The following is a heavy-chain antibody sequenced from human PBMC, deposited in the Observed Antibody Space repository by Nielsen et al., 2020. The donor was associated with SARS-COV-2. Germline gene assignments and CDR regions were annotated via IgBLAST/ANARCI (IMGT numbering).Heavy chain of an antibody. D-gene: IGHD6-13*01. Sequence: GESLNISCKGSGYIFTSYWISWVRQMPGKGLEWMGRIDPSDSYTNYSPSFQGHVTISADKSISTAYLQWSSLKASDTAMYYCARLPGAAALFDYWGQGTLVTVSS. CDR2: IDPSDSYT. CDR1: GYIFTSYW. CDR3: ARLPGAAALFDY. J-gene: IGHJ4*02. V-gene: IGHV5-10-1*01.